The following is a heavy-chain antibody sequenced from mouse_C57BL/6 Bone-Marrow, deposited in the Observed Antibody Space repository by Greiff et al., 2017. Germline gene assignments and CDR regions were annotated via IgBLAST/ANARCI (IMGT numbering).Heavy chain of an antibody. CDR2: INPDSSTI. J-gene: IGHJ1*01. CDR1: GFDFSRYW. V-gene: IGHV4-1*02. D-gene: IGHD2-10*02. Sequence: EVKLLESGGGLVQPGGSLKLSCAASGFDFSRYWMSWVRQAPGKGLEWIGEINPDSSTINYTPSLKDKFIISRDNAKNTLYLQMSKVRSEDTALYYCSRPDSYGNYCYWYFDVWGAGTTVTVSS. CDR3: SRPDSYGNYCYWYFDV.